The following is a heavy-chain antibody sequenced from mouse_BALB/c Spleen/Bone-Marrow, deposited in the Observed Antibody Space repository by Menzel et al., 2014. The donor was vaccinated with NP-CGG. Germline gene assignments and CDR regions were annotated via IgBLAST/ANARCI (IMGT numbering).Heavy chain of an antibody. CDR3: ARRGYYGSNYYTLDY. CDR1: GYTFTDYA. J-gene: IGHJ4*01. Sequence: VQLQQSGAELVMPGVSVKISCKGSGYTFTDYAMHWVKQSHAKSLEWIGIISTYYGDASYNQKFKGKATMTVDKSSSTAYMELARLTSEDSAIYYCARRGYYGSNYYTLDYWGQGTSVTVSS. V-gene: IGHV1S137*01. D-gene: IGHD1-1*01. CDR2: ISTYYGDA.